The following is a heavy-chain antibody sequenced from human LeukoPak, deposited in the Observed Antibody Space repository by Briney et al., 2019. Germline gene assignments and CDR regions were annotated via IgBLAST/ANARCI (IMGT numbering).Heavy chain of an antibody. CDR3: ARENTMVRGVRDY. Sequence: PGRSLRLSCAASGFTFDDYAMHWVRQAPGKGLEWVSGISWNSGSIGYADSVKGRFTISRDNAKNSLYLQMNSLRAEDTAVYYCARENTMVRGVRDYWGQGTLVTVSS. CDR2: ISWNSGSI. CDR1: GFTFDDYA. V-gene: IGHV3-9*01. D-gene: IGHD3-10*01. J-gene: IGHJ4*02.